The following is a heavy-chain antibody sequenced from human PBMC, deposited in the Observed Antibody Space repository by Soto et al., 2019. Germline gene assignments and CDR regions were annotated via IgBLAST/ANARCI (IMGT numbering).Heavy chain of an antibody. CDR3: ARYGHSSSWGIGTKCMDV. D-gene: IGHD6-13*01. CDR2: INHSGST. V-gene: IGHV4-34*01. CDR1: GGSFSGYY. J-gene: IGHJ6*03. Sequence: SETLPLTCAVYGGSFSGYYWSWIRQPPGKGLEWIGEINHSGSTSYNPSLKSRVTISVDTSRNQFSLKLSSVTAADTAVYYCARYGHSSSWGIGTKCMDVWGKGTTITVSS.